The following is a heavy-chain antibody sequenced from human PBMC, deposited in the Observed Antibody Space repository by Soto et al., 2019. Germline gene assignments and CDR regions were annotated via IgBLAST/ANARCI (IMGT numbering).Heavy chain of an antibody. CDR2: ISGGGGTA. J-gene: IGHJ3*02. CDR3: AKVGYDYIWGSYRGPDPCHI. CDR1: GFTFVNYA. D-gene: IGHD3-16*02. V-gene: IGHV3-23*01. Sequence: EVQLLESGGGLVQPGGSLRLSCAASGFTFVNYAMTWVRQAPGKGLEWVSAISGGGGTAYYADSVKGRFTISRDNSKNTLSLQMNSLRAEDTAVYYCAKVGYDYIWGSYRGPDPCHIWGQGTMVTVSS.